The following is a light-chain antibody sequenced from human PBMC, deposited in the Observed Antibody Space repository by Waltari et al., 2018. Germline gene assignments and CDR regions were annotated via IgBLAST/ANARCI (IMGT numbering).Light chain of an antibody. CDR2: GAS. CDR3: RQYYGSPGT. V-gene: IGKV3-20*01. Sequence: EIVLTQSPGTLSLSPGERATLSCRASESVGSTYISWYQHKSGQAPRLLIYGASSRAPGIPDRFSGGGFGTDFTLTISRLEPEDFALYYCRQYYGSPGTFGQGTKLEIK. CDR1: ESVGSTY. J-gene: IGKJ2*01.